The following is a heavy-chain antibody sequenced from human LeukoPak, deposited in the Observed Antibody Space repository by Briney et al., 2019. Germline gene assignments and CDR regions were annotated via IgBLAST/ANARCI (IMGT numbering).Heavy chain of an antibody. CDR1: GFTFSSYA. Sequence: GGSLRLSCAASGFTFSSYAMHWVRQAPGKGLEWVAVISYDGSNKYYADSVKGRFTISRDNSKNTLYLQMNSLRAEDTAVYYCAKDQKLLSFYYYYYYMDVWGKGTTVTISS. CDR2: ISYDGSNK. D-gene: IGHD2-2*01. V-gene: IGHV3-30*04. J-gene: IGHJ6*03. CDR3: AKDQKLLSFYYYYYYMDV.